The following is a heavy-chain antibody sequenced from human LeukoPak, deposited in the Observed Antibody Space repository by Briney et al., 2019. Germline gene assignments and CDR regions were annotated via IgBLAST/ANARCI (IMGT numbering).Heavy chain of an antibody. CDR3: AKDRAAPAATSTFDY. J-gene: IGHJ4*02. D-gene: IGHD2-2*01. CDR2: ISYDGSNK. V-gene: IGHV3-30*18. CDR1: GFTFSSYG. Sequence: PGGSLRLSCAASGFTFSSYGMHWVRQAPGKGLEWVAVISYDGSNKYYADSVKGRFTISRDNSKNALYLQMNSLRAEDTAVYYCAKDRAAPAATSTFDYWGQGTLVTVSS.